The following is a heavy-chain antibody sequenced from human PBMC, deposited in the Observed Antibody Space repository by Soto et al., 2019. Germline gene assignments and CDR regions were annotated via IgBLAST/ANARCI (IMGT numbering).Heavy chain of an antibody. CDR3: AKNGPPPYYYYAMDV. D-gene: IGHD2-8*01. Sequence: QGQLVQSGAEVKKPGASVKVSCKASGYTFTRYGTSWVRQAPGQGLEWMGWISGYNGDTNYAQKFQGRVTMTIDTSTLTTYMELRSLTSDATAVYYCAKNGPPPYYYYAMDVWGQGTTVTVSS. J-gene: IGHJ6*02. CDR1: GYTFTRYG. CDR2: ISGYNGDT. V-gene: IGHV1-18*01.